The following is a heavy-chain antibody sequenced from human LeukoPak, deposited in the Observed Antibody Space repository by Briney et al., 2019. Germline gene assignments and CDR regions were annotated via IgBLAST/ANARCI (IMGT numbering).Heavy chain of an antibody. J-gene: IGHJ4*02. V-gene: IGHV1-2*02. CDR2: INPGNGAT. D-gene: IGHD2-2*03. Sequence: ASVKVSCKASGYSLSDYHLHWVRQAPGQGLEWMGDINPGNGATKYAQKFQGRVTMTRDTSISTVYMDLSGLTPDETAVYYCARDPQYTFGYPTYDCWGQGTLVTVSS. CDR1: GYSLSDYH. CDR3: ARDPQYTFGYPTYDC.